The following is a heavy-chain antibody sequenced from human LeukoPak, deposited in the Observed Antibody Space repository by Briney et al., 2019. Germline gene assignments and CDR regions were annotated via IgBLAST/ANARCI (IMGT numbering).Heavy chain of an antibody. J-gene: IGHJ4*02. CDR3: VKSYYDILTGYSPLGGYFDY. D-gene: IGHD3-9*01. CDR2: ISSNGGST. Sequence: GGSLRLSCSASGFTFSSYAMHWVRQAPGKGLESVSAISSNGGSTYYADSVKGRFTISRDNSKNTLYLQMSSLRAEDTAVYYCVKSYYDILTGYSPLGGYFDYWGQGTLVTVSS. CDR1: GFTFSSYA. V-gene: IGHV3-64D*06.